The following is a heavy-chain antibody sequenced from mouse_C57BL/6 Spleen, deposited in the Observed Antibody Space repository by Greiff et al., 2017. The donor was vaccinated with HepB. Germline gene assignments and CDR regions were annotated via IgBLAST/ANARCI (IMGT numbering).Heavy chain of an antibody. V-gene: IGHV1-50*01. J-gene: IGHJ3*01. D-gene: IGHD2-4*01. CDR2: IVPSDSYT. Sequence: QVQLQQPGAELVKPGASVKLSCKASGYTFTSYWMQWVKQRPGQGLEWIGEIVPSDSYTNYNQKFKGKAILTVDTYSSSAYMQLSSLTSEESAVYYCASCGDYDDWFAYWGQGTLVTVSA. CDR1: GYTFTSYW. CDR3: ASCGDYDDWFAY.